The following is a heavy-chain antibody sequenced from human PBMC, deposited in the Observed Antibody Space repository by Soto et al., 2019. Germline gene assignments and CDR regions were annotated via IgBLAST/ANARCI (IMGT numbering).Heavy chain of an antibody. D-gene: IGHD2-15*01. CDR1: GGSISSGDYY. CDR2: IYYSGST. Sequence: QVQLQESGPGLVKPSQTLSLTCTVSGGSISSGDYYWSWIRQPPGKGLEWIGYIYYSGSTYYNPYLKSRVTISVDTSKNQFSLKLSSVTAADTAVYYCARVADCSGGRCYFSVDYWGQGTLVTVSS. V-gene: IGHV4-30-4*01. J-gene: IGHJ4*02. CDR3: ARVADCSGGRCYFSVDY.